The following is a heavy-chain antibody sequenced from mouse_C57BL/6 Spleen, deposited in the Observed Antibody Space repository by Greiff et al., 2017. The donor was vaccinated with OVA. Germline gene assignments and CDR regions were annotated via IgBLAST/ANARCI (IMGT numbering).Heavy chain of an antibody. V-gene: IGHV8-12*01. CDR2: IYWDDDT. CDR3: ARRDGYYVEYWYFDV. Sequence: QVTLKVSGPGILQSSQTLSLTCSFSGFSLSTSGMGVSWIRQPSGKGLEWLAHIYWDDDTRYNPSMKSRLTISKDTSRNQVFLKITSVDTADTATYYCARRDGYYVEYWYFDVWGTGTTVTVSS. D-gene: IGHD2-3*01. CDR1: GFSLSTSGMG. J-gene: IGHJ1*03.